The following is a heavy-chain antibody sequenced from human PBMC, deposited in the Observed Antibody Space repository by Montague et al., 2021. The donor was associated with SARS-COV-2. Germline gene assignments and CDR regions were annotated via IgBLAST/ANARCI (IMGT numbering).Heavy chain of an antibody. CDR3: ARMPFGYYGMDV. CDR1: AGSISSSNW. V-gene: IGHV4-4*02. D-gene: IGHD3-16*01. Sequence: SETLSLTCAVSAGSISSSNWCSWVRQPPGKGLEWIAEIYHSGGTNYNPSLKSRVTISVDKSKNQFSLKLSSVTAADTAVYYCARMPFGYYGMDVWGQGTTVTVSS. J-gene: IGHJ6*02. CDR2: IYHSGGT.